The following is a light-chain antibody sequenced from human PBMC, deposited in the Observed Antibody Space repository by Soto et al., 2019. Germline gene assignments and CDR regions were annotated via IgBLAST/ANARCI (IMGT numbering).Light chain of an antibody. CDR2: GAS. CDR1: QSISSY. J-gene: IGKJ4*01. V-gene: IGKV1-39*01. Sequence: DIQMTQSPSSLSAPVGDRVTITCRASQSISSYLSWYQHKPGTAPKLLIYGASSLQSGVPSRFSGNGCGTVFTLTISSLQPEDFATYYCQQSFSVPLTFGGGTKVDIK. CDR3: QQSFSVPLT.